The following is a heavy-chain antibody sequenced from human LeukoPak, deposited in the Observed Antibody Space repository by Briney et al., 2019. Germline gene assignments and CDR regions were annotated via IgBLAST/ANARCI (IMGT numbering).Heavy chain of an antibody. V-gene: IGHV3-30*15. J-gene: IGHJ3*02. CDR2: FTYDGSDK. Sequence: GGSLRLSCAASGFTFRTYPMHWVRQAPGKGLEWVAVFTYDGSDKYYADSVKGRSIISRDNSKNTLFLQMSSLRPEDTAVYYCAREGDSRSPVGAFDIWGQGTMVTVSS. CDR1: GFTFRTYP. CDR3: AREGDSRSPVGAFDI. D-gene: IGHD6-6*01.